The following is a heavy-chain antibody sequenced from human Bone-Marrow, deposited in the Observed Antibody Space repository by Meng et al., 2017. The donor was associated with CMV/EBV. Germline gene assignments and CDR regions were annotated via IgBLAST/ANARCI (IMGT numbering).Heavy chain of an antibody. CDR2: IYYSGST. CDR3: ARDLEGGGWFDP. CDR1: GGSISSYC. D-gene: IGHD3-16*01. J-gene: IGHJ5*02. V-gene: IGHV4-59*01. Sequence: GSLRLSCTVSGGSISSYCWSWIRQPPGKGLEWIGYIYYSGSTNYNPSLKSRVTISVDTSKNQFSLKLSSVTAADTAVYYCARDLEGGGWFDPWGQGTLVTVSS.